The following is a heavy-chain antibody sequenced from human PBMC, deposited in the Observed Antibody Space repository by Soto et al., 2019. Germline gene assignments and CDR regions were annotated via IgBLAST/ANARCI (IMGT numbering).Heavy chain of an antibody. J-gene: IGHJ5*02. V-gene: IGHV5-51*04. D-gene: IGHD6-6*01. Sequence: GESLKISCKASGYSFTNYWIAWVRQMPGKGLEWMGIIWPGDSDTRYSPSFEGQVTISVDTPITTAYLQWSSLKVSDHAMYYCASPPKFSSSSDWFDPWGQGTLVTVSS. CDR2: IWPGDSDT. CDR1: GYSFTNYW. CDR3: ASPPKFSSSSDWFDP.